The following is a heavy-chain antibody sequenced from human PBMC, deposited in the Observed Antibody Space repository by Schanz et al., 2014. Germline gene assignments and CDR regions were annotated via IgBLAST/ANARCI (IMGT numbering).Heavy chain of an antibody. Sequence: QIQLVQSGPEVKKPGASVKVSCKASEYSFTSYSMHWVRQAPGQRLEWMGWISVYTGNTKYGQKVQGRVTMTTDTSTSTVYMELRSLRSDDTAVYYCARSAGRDFWSGYYTRFDYWGQGTLVTVSS. CDR3: ARSAGRDFWSGYYTRFDY. J-gene: IGHJ4*02. CDR1: EYSFTSYS. V-gene: IGHV1-18*01. CDR2: ISVYTGNT. D-gene: IGHD3-3*01.